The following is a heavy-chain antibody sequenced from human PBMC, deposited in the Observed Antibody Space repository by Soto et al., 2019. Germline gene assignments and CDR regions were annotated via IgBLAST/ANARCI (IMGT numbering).Heavy chain of an antibody. Sequence: QVQLVESGGGVVQPGRSLRLSCAASGFTFSSYGMHWVRQAPGKGLEWVAVIWYDGSNKYYADSVKGRFTISGDNSKNTLYLQVNSLGAVDSAEHSCAGDFGFLVVDGPIDYWGQGTLVTVSS. D-gene: IGHD3-22*01. CDR3: AGDFGFLVVDGPIDY. V-gene: IGHV3-33*01. CDR2: IWYDGSNK. CDR1: GFTFSSYG. J-gene: IGHJ4*02.